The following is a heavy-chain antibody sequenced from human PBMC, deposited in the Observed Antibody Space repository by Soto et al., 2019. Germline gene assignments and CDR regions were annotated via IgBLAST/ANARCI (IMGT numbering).Heavy chain of an antibody. CDR3: ARGVKRPAVAGTGNAFDI. V-gene: IGHV4-34*01. D-gene: IGHD6-19*01. CDR1: GGSFSGYY. J-gene: IGHJ3*02. CDR2: INHSGST. Sequence: SETLSLTCAVYGGSFSGYYWSWIRQPPGKGLEWIGEINHSGSTNYNPSLKSRVTISVDTSKNQFSLKLSSVTAADTAVYYCARGVKRPAVAGTGNAFDIWGQGTMVTVSS.